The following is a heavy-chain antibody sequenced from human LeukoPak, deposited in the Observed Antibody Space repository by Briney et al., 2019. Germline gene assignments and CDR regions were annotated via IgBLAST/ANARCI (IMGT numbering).Heavy chain of an antibody. CDR1: GGTFSSYA. CDR2: IIPIFGTA. CDR3: ARAGGYCGRISCPYYFDY. D-gene: IGHD2-15*01. V-gene: IGHV1-69*05. J-gene: IGHJ4*02. Sequence: GASVKVSCKASGGTFSSYAISWVRQAPGQGLEWMGGIIPIFGTANYAQKFQGRVTITRNTSISTAYMELSSLRSEDTAVYYCARAGGYCGRISCPYYFDYWGQGSLVAVSS.